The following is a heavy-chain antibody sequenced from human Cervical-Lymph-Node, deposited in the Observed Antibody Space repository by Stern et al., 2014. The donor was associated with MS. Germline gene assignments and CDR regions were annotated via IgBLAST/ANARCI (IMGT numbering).Heavy chain of an antibody. D-gene: IGHD6-13*01. CDR3: ALSSETSDRWYSLGYDL. CDR2: IFPVFGTP. CDR1: GGTFSKFP. Sequence: QLVESGAEVTKPGSSVKVSCKASGGTFSKFPSSWVRQAPEQGLEWMGWIFPVFGTPTYAQGLRGRVTITADVSTSTVYMERSSLRSDDTAVYYCALSSETSDRWYSLGYDLWGQGTLVTVSS. J-gene: IGHJ5*02. V-gene: IGHV1-69*01.